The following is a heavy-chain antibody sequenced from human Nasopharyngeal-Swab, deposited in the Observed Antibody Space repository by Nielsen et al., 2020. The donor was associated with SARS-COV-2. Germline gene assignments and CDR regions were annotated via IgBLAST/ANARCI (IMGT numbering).Heavy chain of an antibody. Sequence: GSLRLSCAASGFTFSSYAMSWVRQAPGKGLEWVSAITGSGTTYYADSVKGRFTISRDSSKNTLYLQMNSLRAEDTALYYCAKGDTNGANDAFDLWGQGTMVTVSS. CDR1: GFTFSSYA. J-gene: IGHJ3*01. D-gene: IGHD2-8*01. CDR2: ITGSGTT. CDR3: AKGDTNGANDAFDL. V-gene: IGHV3-23*01.